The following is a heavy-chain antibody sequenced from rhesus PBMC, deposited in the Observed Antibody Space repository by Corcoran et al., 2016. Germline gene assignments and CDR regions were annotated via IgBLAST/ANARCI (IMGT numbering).Heavy chain of an antibody. V-gene: IGHV3S5*01. J-gene: IGHJ4*01. CDR2: ISDTGGNT. CDR1: GLTFRTYG. Sequence: EVQLVETGGGLVQPGGSVKLSCTASGLTFRTYGMNWVRQAPGKGIEWVSTISDTGGNTYYADSVKGRFTISRDNSKNTLSLQMNSLRTEDTAVYFCAKDHGGRYPEDWGQGVLVTVSS. CDR3: AKDHGGRYPED. D-gene: IGHD4-29*01.